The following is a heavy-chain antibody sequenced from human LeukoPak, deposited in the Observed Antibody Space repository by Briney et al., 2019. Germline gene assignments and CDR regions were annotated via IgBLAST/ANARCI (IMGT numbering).Heavy chain of an antibody. Sequence: TSQTLSLTCTVSGGSISSGSYYWSWIRQPAGKGLGWIGRIYTSGSTNYNPSLKSRVTISVDTSKNQFSLKLSSVTAADTAVYYCARVGGSGWYEIDYWGQGTLVTVSS. V-gene: IGHV4-61*02. CDR3: ARVGGSGWYEIDY. CDR2: IYTSGST. J-gene: IGHJ4*02. CDR1: GGSISSGSYY. D-gene: IGHD6-19*01.